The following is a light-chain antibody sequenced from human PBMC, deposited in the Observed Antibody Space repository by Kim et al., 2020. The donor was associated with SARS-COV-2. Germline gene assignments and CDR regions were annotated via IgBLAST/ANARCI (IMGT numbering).Light chain of an antibody. J-gene: IGLJ3*02. Sequence: APGKTARITWGGNNIGSKSVHWYQQKPGQAPVLVIYYDSDRPSGIPERFSGSNSGNTATLTISRVEAGDEADYYCQVWDSSSDHWVFGGGTKLTV. CDR3: QVWDSSSDHWV. CDR1: NIGSKS. V-gene: IGLV3-21*04. CDR2: YDS.